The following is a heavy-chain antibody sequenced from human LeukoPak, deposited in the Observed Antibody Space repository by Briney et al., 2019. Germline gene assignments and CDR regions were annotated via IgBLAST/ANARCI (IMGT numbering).Heavy chain of an antibody. J-gene: IGHJ4*02. V-gene: IGHV3-74*01. Sequence: PGGSLRLSCAASGFTFSKYWMIWVRQAPGKGLESVSRINTDGTVKTYADSVKGRLTVSRDNADNTMFLQMNSVRDEDTAVYYCATKQWLAPPPDSWGQGTPVTVSS. CDR2: INTDGTVK. CDR1: GFTFSKYW. D-gene: IGHD6-19*01. CDR3: ATKQWLAPPPDS.